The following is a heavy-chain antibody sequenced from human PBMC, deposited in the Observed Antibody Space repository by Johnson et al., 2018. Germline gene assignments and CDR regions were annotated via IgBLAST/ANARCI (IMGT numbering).Heavy chain of an antibody. CDR2: MNHSGST. CDR1: GGSFSGYY. CDR3: ARLHVGSDV. V-gene: IGHV4-34*01. Sequence: QVQLQQVGAGLLKASETLSLTCAVYGGSFSGYYWSWIRQPPGKGLAWSGEMNHSGSTNYNPSLKSRVTITVDTSKNQFSLKLSSVTAAETAVYYCARLHVGSDVWGKGTTVTVSS. J-gene: IGHJ6*04. D-gene: IGHD1-26*01.